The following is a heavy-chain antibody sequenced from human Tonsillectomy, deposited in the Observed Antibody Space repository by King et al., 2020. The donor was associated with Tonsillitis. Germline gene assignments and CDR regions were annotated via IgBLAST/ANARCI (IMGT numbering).Heavy chain of an antibody. CDR2: ISGSGGRT. Sequence: VQLVESGGGLVQPGGSLRLSCAASGFTFSTYAMSWVRQAPGKGLEWVSAISGSGGRTYYADSVKGRFTISRDNSKNTLDLQMNSLRAEDTAVYYCAKVYYGGSCSGCYFQPRVVPRYHLDYWGPGTLVTGSS. J-gene: IGHJ4*02. CDR3: AKVYYGGSCSGCYFQPRVVPRYHLDY. CDR1: GFTFSTYA. V-gene: IGHV3-23*04. D-gene: IGHD3-22*01.